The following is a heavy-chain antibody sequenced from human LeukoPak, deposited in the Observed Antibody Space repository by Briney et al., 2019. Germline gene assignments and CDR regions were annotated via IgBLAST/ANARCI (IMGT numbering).Heavy chain of an antibody. CDR1: GFTFSSYG. J-gene: IGHJ4*02. Sequence: GRSLRLSCAASGFTFSSYGMHWVRQAPGKGLEWVAVISYDGSNKYYADSVKGRFTISRDNSKNPLYLQMNSLRAEDTAVYYCAKDLDYWGQGTLVTVSS. V-gene: IGHV3-30*18. CDR3: AKDLDY. CDR2: ISYDGSNK.